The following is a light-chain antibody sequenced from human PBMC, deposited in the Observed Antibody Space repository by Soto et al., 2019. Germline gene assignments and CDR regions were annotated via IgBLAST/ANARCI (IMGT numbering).Light chain of an antibody. CDR2: GAS. V-gene: IGKV3-11*01. CDR3: QQRNSWPPTFT. J-gene: IGKJ5*01. Sequence: EIVMTQSPATLSVSPGEGATLSCRASHGIGTALAWYQQKPGQTPRLLMYGASIRATGVPARFSGSGSGTDFTLTISSLEPEDFAVYYCQQRNSWPPTFTFGQGTRLEI. CDR1: HGIGTA.